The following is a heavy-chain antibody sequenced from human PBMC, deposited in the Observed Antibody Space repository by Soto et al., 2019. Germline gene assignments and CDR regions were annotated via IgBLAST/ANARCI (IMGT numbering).Heavy chain of an antibody. J-gene: IGHJ4*02. CDR1: GGSISSYY. D-gene: IGHD1-1*01. Sequence: QVQLQESGPGLVKPSETLSLTCTVSGGSISSYYWSWIRQPPGKGLEWIGYIYYSGSTNYNPSLKSRVTISVDTSKNQFSLELSSATAADTAVYYCARRYGGNLDYWGQGPLVTVSS. CDR2: IYYSGST. CDR3: ARRYGGNLDY. V-gene: IGHV4-59*08.